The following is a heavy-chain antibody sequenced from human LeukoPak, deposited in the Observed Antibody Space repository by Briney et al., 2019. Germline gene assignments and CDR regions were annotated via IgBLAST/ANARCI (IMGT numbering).Heavy chain of an antibody. D-gene: IGHD6-13*01. J-gene: IGHJ4*02. Sequence: PSETLSLTCTVSGGSISSYYWSWIRQPPGKGLEWIGYIYYSGSTNYNPSLKSRVTISVDTSKNQFSLKLSSVTAADTAVYYCARARTYSSSWYFDYWGQETLVTVSS. CDR3: ARARTYSSSWYFDY. CDR2: IYYSGST. V-gene: IGHV4-59*08. CDR1: GGSISSYY.